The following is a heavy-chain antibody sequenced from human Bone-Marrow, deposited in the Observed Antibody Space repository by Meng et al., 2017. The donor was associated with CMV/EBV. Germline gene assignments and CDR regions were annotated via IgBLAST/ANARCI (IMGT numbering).Heavy chain of an antibody. CDR3: ARDLDFWSGYNYYYGMDV. D-gene: IGHD3-3*01. J-gene: IGHJ6*02. CDR2: IDWNSGNA. Sequence: SLKISCTASGFTFDDYAMHWVRQVPGKGLEWVSGIDWNSGNAVYADSVKGRFTISRDNAKNSLYLQMNTLRADDAALYYCARDLDFWSGYNYYYGMDVWGQGTTVTVSS. V-gene: IGHV3-9*01. CDR1: GFTFDDYA.